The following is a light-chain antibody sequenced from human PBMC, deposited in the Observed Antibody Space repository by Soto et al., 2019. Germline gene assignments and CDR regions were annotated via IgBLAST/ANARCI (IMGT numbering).Light chain of an antibody. CDR1: SSDIGTYNL. Sequence: QSALTQPASVSGSPGQSITISCTGTSSDIGTYNLVSWYQHYPGKAPKLMIYEGIKRPSGVSDRFSGSESDTTASLIISGLQPEDEADYYCSSYAGSSARVVFGGGTQLTVL. CDR3: SSYAGSSARVV. CDR2: EGI. V-gene: IGLV2-23*01. J-gene: IGLJ2*01.